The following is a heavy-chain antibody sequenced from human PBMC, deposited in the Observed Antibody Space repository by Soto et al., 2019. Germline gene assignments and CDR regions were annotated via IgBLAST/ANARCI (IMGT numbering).Heavy chain of an antibody. J-gene: IGHJ4*02. V-gene: IGHV3-49*03. Sequence: GGSLRLSCTASGFTFGDYAMSWFRQAPGKGLEWVGFIRSKAYGGTTEYAASVKGRFTISRDDSKSIAYLQMNSLNSEDTAVFYCSSDHPDYDSTMYDLDYWGQGTLVTVSS. CDR1: GFTFGDYA. CDR3: SSDHPDYDSTMYDLDY. CDR2: IRSKAYGGTT. D-gene: IGHD3-22*01.